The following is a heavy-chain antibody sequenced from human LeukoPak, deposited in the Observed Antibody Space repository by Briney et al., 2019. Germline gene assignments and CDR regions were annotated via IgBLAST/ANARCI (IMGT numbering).Heavy chain of an antibody. CDR2: ITLDGIST. V-gene: IGHV3-64*01. J-gene: IGHJ4*02. CDR3: AILPLSYYYDSSGIDY. Sequence: GGSLRLSCAASGFPFRSYAMHWVRQAPGKGLEYVSAITLDGISTYYANSVKGRFTISRDNSKNTLYLQMGSLRAEDTAVYYCAILPLSYYYDSSGIDYWGQGTLVTVSS. D-gene: IGHD3-22*01. CDR1: GFPFRSYA.